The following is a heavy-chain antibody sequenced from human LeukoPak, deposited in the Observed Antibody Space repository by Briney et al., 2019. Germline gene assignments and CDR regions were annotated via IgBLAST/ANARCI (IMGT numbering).Heavy chain of an antibody. J-gene: IGHJ4*02. CDR1: GFTFSSYA. V-gene: IGHV3-30-3*01. D-gene: IGHD4-17*01. CDR3: ASRTTVTTLSDY. CDR2: ISYDGSNK. Sequence: GGSLRLSCAASGFTFSSYAMHWVRQAPGKGLEWVAVISYDGSNKYYADSVKGRFTISRDNSKNTLYLQMNSLRAEDTAVYYCASRTTVTTLSDYWGQGTLVTVSS.